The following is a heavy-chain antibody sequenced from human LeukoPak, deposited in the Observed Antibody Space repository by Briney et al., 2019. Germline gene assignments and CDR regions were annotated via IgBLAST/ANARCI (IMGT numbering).Heavy chain of an antibody. Sequence: GGSLRLSCAASGFTFSSYWMSWVRQAPGKGLEWVANIKQDGSEKYYVDSVRGRLTISRDNAENSLFLQMNRLRVEDTAVYYCTRDFGRSSYYFDFWGQGTLVTVSS. CDR1: GFTFSSYW. D-gene: IGHD3-3*01. CDR3: TRDFGRSSYYFDF. CDR2: IKQDGSEK. J-gene: IGHJ4*02. V-gene: IGHV3-7*01.